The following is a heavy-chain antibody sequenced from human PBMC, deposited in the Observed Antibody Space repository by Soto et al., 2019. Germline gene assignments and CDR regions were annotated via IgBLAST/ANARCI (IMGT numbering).Heavy chain of an antibody. CDR1: GGTFSSYA. D-gene: IGHD4-17*01. CDR2: IIPIFGRA. J-gene: IGHJ3*02. Sequence: SVKVSCKASGGTFSSYAISWVRQAPGQGLEWMGGIIPIFGRANYAQKFQGRVTITADESTSTAYMELSSLRSEDTAVYYCARDQDYARAFDIWGQGTMVTVSS. V-gene: IGHV1-69*13. CDR3: ARDQDYARAFDI.